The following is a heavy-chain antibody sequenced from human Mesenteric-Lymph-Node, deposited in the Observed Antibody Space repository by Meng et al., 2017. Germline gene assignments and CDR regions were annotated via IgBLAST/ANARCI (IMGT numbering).Heavy chain of an antibody. CDR3: ARGQTTVTTHFDY. Sequence: GESLKISCAASGFTFSTYSMNWVRQAPGKGLEWVSSISSTSTYIYYADSVKGRFTISRDNAKNSLYLQMNSLRAEDTAVYYCARGQTTVTTHFDYWGQGSLVTVSS. CDR2: ISSTSTYI. J-gene: IGHJ4*02. CDR1: GFTFSTYS. D-gene: IGHD4-17*01. V-gene: IGHV3-21*01.